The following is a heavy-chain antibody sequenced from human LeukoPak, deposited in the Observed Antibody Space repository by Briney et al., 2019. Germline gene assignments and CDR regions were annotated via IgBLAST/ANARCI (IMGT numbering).Heavy chain of an antibody. CDR3: ARGSRDPRRDYYYYGMDV. V-gene: IGHV3-33*08. CDR2: IWYDGSNK. J-gene: IGHJ6*02. Sequence: GGSLRLSCAASGFTFSSYSMNWVRQAPGKGLEWVAVIWYDGSNKYYADSVKGRFTISRDNSKNTLYLQMNSLRAEDTAVYYCARGSRDPRRDYYYYGMDVWGQGTTVTVSS. CDR1: GFTFSSYS.